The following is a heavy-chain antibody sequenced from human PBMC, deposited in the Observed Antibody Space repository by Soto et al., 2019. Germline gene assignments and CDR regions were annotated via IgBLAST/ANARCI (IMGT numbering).Heavy chain of an antibody. CDR1: GCSMSSYY. Sequence: QVQLQESGPGLVKPSETLSLTCTVSGCSMSSYYWSWIRQPPGKGLEWIGYIYYSGSTNYNPSLKSRVTISVDTSKNQFSLKLNSVTAADTAVYYCARRWGGALDYWGQGTLVTVSS. V-gene: IGHV4-59*08. CDR3: ARRWGGALDY. J-gene: IGHJ4*02. D-gene: IGHD3-16*01. CDR2: IYYSGST.